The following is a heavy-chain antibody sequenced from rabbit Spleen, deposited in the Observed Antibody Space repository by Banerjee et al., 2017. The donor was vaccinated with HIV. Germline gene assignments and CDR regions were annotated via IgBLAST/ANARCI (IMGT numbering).Heavy chain of an antibody. Sequence: QSLEESGGDMVKPGASLTLTCTASGFSFSTSYYICWVRQAPGKGPEWIGCIYPDGSGSTAYATWAKGRFTISKTSSTTVTLQMTSLTAADTATYFCARGSATMTMVITGYYFSLWGQGTLVTVS. D-gene: IGHD2-1*01. J-gene: IGHJ4*01. CDR3: ARGSATMTMVITGYYFSL. CDR2: IYPDGSGST. CDR1: GFSFSTSYY. V-gene: IGHV1S40*01.